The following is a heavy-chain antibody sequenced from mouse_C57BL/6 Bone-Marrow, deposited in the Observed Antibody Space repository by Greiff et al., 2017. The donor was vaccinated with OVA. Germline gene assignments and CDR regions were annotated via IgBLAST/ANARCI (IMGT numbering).Heavy chain of an antibody. CDR1: GFTFSSYA. J-gene: IGHJ3*01. Sequence: EVKVVESGGGLVKPGGSLKLSCAASGFTFSSYAMSWVRQTPEKRLEWVAPISDGGSYTSYPANVTGRFPISSDNAKNNLYLQMSHLKSEDRAMDYCAREDSNYAWFAYWGQGTLVTVSA. CDR2: ISDGGSYT. V-gene: IGHV5-4*01. D-gene: IGHD2-5*01. CDR3: AREDSNYAWFAY.